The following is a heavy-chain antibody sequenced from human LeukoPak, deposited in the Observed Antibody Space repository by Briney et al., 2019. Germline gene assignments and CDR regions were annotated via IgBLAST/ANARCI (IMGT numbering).Heavy chain of an antibody. CDR1: GYSISSGYY. CDR3: ARVMGIVATRNWFDP. D-gene: IGHD5-12*01. V-gene: IGHV4-38-2*02. J-gene: IGHJ5*02. Sequence: PSETLSLTCTVSGYSISSGYYWGWIRQPPGKGLEWIGSIYHSGSTYYNPSPKSRVTISADTSKNQFSLKLSSVTAADTAVYYCARVMGIVATRNWFDPWGQGTLVTVSS. CDR2: IYHSGST.